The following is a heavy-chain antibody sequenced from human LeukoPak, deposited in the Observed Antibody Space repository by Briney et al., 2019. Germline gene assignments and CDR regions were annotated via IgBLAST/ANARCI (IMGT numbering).Heavy chain of an antibody. D-gene: IGHD3-16*01. V-gene: IGHV1-8*03. CDR3: ARDWGDRGSLRYWFDP. Sequence: ASVKVSCKASGYTFTSYDINWVRQATGQGLEWMGWMNPNSGNTGYAQKFQGRVTITRNTSISTAYMELSSLRSEDTAVYYCARDWGDRGSLRYWFDPWGQGTLVTVSS. J-gene: IGHJ5*02. CDR2: MNPNSGNT. CDR1: GYTFTSYD.